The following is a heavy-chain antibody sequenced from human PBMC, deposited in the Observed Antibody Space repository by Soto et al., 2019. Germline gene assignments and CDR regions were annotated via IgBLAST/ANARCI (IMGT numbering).Heavy chain of an antibody. V-gene: IGHV1-2*02. J-gene: IGHJ6*02. D-gene: IGHD3-10*01. CDR3: ARDYGSGSYYLYYYYGMDV. CDR1: GYTFTGYF. Sequence: VASVKVSCKASGYTFTGYFMHWVRQAPGQGLEWMGWINPNSGDTNYAQKLQGRVTMTTDTSTSTAYMELRSLRSDDTAVYYCARDYGSGSYYLYYYYGMDVGGQGTTVTVSS. CDR2: INPNSGDT.